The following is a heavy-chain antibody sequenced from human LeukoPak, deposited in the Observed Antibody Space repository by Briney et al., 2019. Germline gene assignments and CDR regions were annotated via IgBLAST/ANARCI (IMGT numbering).Heavy chain of an antibody. V-gene: IGHV3-30*02. J-gene: IGHJ4*02. CDR1: GFTFGNYG. CDR2: IRYDRINK. D-gene: IGHD4-11*01. CDR3: AKGYSNYFDY. Sequence: PGGSLRLSCAASGFTFGNYGMHWVRQARGKGVESFTFIRYDRINKYYAYSLHRPFTISRYNSKHPLYLQINSLRAEDTAVYYCAKGYSNYFDYWGQGTLVTVSS.